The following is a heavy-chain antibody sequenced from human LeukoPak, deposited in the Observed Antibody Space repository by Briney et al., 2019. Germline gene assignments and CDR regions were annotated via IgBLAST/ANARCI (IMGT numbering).Heavy chain of an antibody. CDR1: GGSISSDSYY. Sequence: SETLSPTCTVSGGSISSDSYYWSWIRQPAGKGLEWIGRIYTSGSTHYNPSLKSRVTISVDTSKNQLSLKLSSLTAADTAVYYCAAARLPSAFDYWGQGTLVTVSS. CDR3: AAARLPSAFDY. CDR2: IYTSGST. J-gene: IGHJ4*02. V-gene: IGHV4-61*02. D-gene: IGHD2-2*01.